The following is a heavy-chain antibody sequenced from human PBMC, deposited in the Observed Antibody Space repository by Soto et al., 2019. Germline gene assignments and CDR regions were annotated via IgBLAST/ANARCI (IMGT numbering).Heavy chain of an antibody. CDR2: INHSGST. CDR1: GGSFSGYY. Sequence: QVQLQQWGAGLLKPSETLSLTCAVYGGSFSGYYWSWIRQPPGKGLEWIWEINHSGSTNYNPSLKSRVTISVDTSKNQFSLKLSSVTAADTAVYYCARGGYCSGGSCLGTDDAFDIWGQGTMVTVSS. D-gene: IGHD2-15*01. V-gene: IGHV4-34*01. CDR3: ARGGYCSGGSCLGTDDAFDI. J-gene: IGHJ3*02.